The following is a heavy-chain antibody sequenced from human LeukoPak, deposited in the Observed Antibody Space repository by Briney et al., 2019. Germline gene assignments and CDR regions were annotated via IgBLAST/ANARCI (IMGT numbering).Heavy chain of an antibody. CDR3: ARDGSGSVWDAFDI. CDR1: GFTFSSYS. J-gene: IGHJ3*02. CDR2: ISSSSSYI. V-gene: IGHV3-21*01. D-gene: IGHD3-10*01. Sequence: GGSLRLSCAASGFTFSSYSMNWVRQAPGKGLEWVSSISSSSSYIYYADSVKGRFTISRDNAKNSLYLQMNGLRAEDTAVYYCARDGSGSVWDAFDIWGQGTMVTVSS.